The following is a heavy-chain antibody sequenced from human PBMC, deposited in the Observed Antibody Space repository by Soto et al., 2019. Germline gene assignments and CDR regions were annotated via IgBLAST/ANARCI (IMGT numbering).Heavy chain of an antibody. CDR1: GFTFSNSW. J-gene: IGHJ4*02. V-gene: IGHV3-74*01. CDR3: ARDRSYTTDY. CDR2: INSDGSTT. Sequence: GGSLRLSCAASGFTFSNSWLHWVRQAPGKGLVWVSYINSDGSTTTYADSVKGRFTISRDNAKNTVYLQITSLTAEDTAVYYCARDRSYTTDYWGQGTLVTVSS. D-gene: IGHD1-26*01.